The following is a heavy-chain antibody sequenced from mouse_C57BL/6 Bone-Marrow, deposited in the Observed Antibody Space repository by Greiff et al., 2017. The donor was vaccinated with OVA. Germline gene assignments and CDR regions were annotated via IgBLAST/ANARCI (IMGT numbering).Heavy chain of an antibody. CDR1: GYTFTSYG. CDR2: IYPRSGNT. J-gene: IGHJ2*01. Sequence: QVQLKESGAELARPGASVKLSCKASGYTFTSYGISWVKQRTGQGLEWIGEIYPRSGNTYYNEKFKGKATLTADKSSSTAYMELRSLTSEDSAVYFCARFLYYGSSYGGYYFDYWGQGTTLTVSS. CDR3: ARFLYYGSSYGGYYFDY. D-gene: IGHD1-1*01. V-gene: IGHV1-81*01.